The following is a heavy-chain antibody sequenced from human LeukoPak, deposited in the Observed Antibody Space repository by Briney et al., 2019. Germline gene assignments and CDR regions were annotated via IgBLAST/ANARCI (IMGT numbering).Heavy chain of an antibody. D-gene: IGHD5-12*01. CDR1: GCRFSDYW. J-gene: IGHJ4*02. CDR3: ARLFWGYSGYDGGGDY. V-gene: IGHV5-51*01. CDR2: IYPGDSDT. Sequence: GESLKISCKVSGCRFSDYWIAWVRQMPGKGLEWVGIIYPGDSDTRYSPSLQGRVTLSVDKSINAAYMEWSSLKASDTGIYYCARLFWGYSGYDGGGDYWGQGTLVTVSS.